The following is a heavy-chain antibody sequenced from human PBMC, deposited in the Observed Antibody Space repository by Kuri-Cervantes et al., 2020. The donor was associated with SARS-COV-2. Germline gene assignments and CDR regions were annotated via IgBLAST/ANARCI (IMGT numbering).Heavy chain of an antibody. D-gene: IGHD6-19*01. CDR2: ISYDGSNK. Sequence: GGSRRLACAAPGFTFSSYGMHWGRQAPGKRLEWVAVISYDGSNKYYADSVKGPFTISRDNSKNTLYLQMNSLRAEDTAVYYCAKSSGTADGGFDPWGQGTLVTVSS. V-gene: IGHV3-30*18. CDR3: AKSSGTADGGFDP. CDR1: GFTFSSYG. J-gene: IGHJ5*02.